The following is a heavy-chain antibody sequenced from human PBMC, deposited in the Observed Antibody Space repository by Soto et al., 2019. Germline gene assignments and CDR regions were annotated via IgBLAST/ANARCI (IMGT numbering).Heavy chain of an antibody. V-gene: IGHV1-69*01. CDR2: IIPIFGTA. D-gene: IGHD4-17*01. CDR1: GGTFSSYA. Sequence: QVQLVQSGAEVKKPGSSVKVSCKASGGTFSSYAISWVRQAPGQGLEWMGGIIPIFGTANYAQKCQGRVTITADEATSTAYMELGSLRSEDTAVYYCARDSDYGDYFLDYWGQGTLVTVSS. J-gene: IGHJ4*02. CDR3: ARDSDYGDYFLDY.